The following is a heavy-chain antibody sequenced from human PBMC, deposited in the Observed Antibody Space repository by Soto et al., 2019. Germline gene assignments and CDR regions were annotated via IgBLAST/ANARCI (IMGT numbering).Heavy chain of an antibody. CDR3: ARDTGSSSSKASYYYYGMDV. D-gene: IGHD6-6*01. V-gene: IGHV4-4*02. CDR2: IYHSGST. J-gene: IGHJ6*02. Sequence: PSETLSLTCAVSGGSISSSNWWSWVRQPPGKGLEWIGEIYHSGSTNYNPSLKSRVTISVDKSKNQFSLKLSSVTAADTAVYYCARDTGSSSSKASYYYYGMDVWGQGTTVTVSS. CDR1: GGSISSSNW.